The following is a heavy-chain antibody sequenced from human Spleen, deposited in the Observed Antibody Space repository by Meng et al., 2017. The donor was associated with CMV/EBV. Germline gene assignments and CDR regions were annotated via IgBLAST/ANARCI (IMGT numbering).Heavy chain of an antibody. CDR1: GFTFSGYW. D-gene: IGHD6-13*01. V-gene: IGHV3-48*04. CDR2: ISSSSGTI. Sequence: GESLKISCAASGFTFSGYWMHWVRQAPGKGLEWVSYISSSSGTIYYADSVKGRFTISRDNARNSLFLQMNSLSAEDTAVYYCAREVEGTAAGSYWGQGTLVTVSS. J-gene: IGHJ4*02. CDR3: AREVEGTAAGSY.